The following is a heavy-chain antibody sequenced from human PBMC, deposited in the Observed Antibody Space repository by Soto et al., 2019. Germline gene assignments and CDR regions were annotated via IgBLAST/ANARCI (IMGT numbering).Heavy chain of an antibody. CDR2: ISSYNGDT. CDR3: ATEGVAPYYYYGMDI. J-gene: IGHJ6*02. Sequence: GASVKGSFTASGSSLTRAGIGWGRQAPGQGPEWMGWISSYNGDTNYAQTFQGRVTMTTDTSTSTAYMELRSLRSDDTAVYYCATEGVAPYYYYGMDIWGQGTPVTVSS. CDR1: GSSLTRAG. V-gene: IGHV1-18*01. D-gene: IGHD3-3*01.